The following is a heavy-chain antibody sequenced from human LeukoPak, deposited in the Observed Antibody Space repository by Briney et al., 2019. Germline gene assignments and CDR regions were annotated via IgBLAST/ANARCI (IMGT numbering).Heavy chain of an antibody. CDR3: VPSNSFEYYFDY. CDR1: GYTFINYY. Sequence: ASVKVSCKASGYTFINYYMHWVRQAPGPGLEGMGWINPKSGGTNYAQKFQGRVTMTRDTSISTAYMELNRLRSDDTAMYYCVPSNSFEYYFDYWGQGTLVTVSS. CDR2: INPKSGGT. D-gene: IGHD3-16*01. J-gene: IGHJ4*02. V-gene: IGHV1-2*02.